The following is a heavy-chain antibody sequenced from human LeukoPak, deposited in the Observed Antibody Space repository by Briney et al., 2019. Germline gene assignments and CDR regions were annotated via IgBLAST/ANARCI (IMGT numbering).Heavy chain of an antibody. CDR2: ISGGGGTT. V-gene: IGHV3-23*01. CDR3: AKKMSITAASQVDY. D-gene: IGHD1-20*01. J-gene: IGHJ4*02. CDR1: GFTFSNYA. Sequence: GGSLRLSCAASGFTFSNYAMSWVRQAPGKGLEWVSAISGGGGTTYYADSVKGRFTISRDNSKNTLYLQMNSLRAEDTAVYYCAKKMSITAASQVDYWGQGTLVTVSS.